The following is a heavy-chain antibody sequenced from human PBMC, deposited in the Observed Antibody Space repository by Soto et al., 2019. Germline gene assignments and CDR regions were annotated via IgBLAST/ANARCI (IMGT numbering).Heavy chain of an antibody. V-gene: IGHV1-24*01. D-gene: IGHD1-7*01. Sequence: GESLKISCKVSGYTLTELSMHWVRQAPGKGLEWMGGFDPEDGETIYAQKFQGRVTMTEDTSTDTAYMELSSLRSEDTAVYYCATAVLELRNPDYWGQGTLVTVSS. CDR3: ATAVLELRNPDY. J-gene: IGHJ4*02. CDR2: FDPEDGET. CDR1: GYTLTELS.